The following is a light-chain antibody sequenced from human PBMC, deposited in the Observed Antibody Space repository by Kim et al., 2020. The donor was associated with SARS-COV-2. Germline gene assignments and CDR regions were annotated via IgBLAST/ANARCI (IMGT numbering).Light chain of an antibody. CDR2: GRN. Sequence: SSELTQDPAVSVALGQTVRITCQGDSLRTYYASWYQQKPGQAPVLVVYGRNSRPSGIPDRLSGSNSGNTASLTITGAQAEDEADYYCNSRDSSGNRNVFG. CDR3: NSRDSSGNRNV. CDR1: SLRTYY. J-gene: IGLJ1*01. V-gene: IGLV3-19*01.